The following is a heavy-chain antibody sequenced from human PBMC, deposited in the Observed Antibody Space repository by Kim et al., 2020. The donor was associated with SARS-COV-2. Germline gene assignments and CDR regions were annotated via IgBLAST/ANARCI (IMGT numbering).Heavy chain of an antibody. CDR3: ACEISMGANRALPPTLD. D-gene: IGHD2-2*01. J-gene: IGHJ4*02. CDR2: IWYDGSNK. CDR1: GFTFSSYA. V-gene: IGHV3-33*01. Sequence: GGSLRLSCAASGFTFSSYAMHWVRQAPGKGLEWVAVIWYDGSNKYYADSVKGRFTISRDNSKNTLYLQMNSLRAEDTAVYYCACEISMGANRALPPTLDWGQGTLVTVSS.